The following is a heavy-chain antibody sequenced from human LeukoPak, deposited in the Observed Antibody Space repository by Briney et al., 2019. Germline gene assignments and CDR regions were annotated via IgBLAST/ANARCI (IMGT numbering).Heavy chain of an antibody. Sequence: ASVKVSCKASGYTFTSYYMHWVRQAPGQGLEWMGWINPNSGGTNYAQKFQGRVTMTRDTSISTAYMELSRLRSDDTAVYYCARANYDFWSGTPYGMDVWGQGTTVTVSS. CDR2: INPNSGGT. CDR3: ARANYDFWSGTPYGMDV. CDR1: GYTFTSYY. D-gene: IGHD3-3*01. J-gene: IGHJ6*02. V-gene: IGHV1-2*02.